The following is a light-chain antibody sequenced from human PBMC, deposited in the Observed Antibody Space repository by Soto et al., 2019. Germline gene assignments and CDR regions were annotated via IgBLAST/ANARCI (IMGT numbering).Light chain of an antibody. J-gene: IGKJ5*01. V-gene: IGKV3-11*01. CDR3: QQRSNWPPEIT. CDR1: QSVTTY. Sequence: ETVLTQSPATLSLSLGESATLSCRASQSVTTYLSWYQQKPGQAPRLLIYDASVRATGIPARFSASGSGTDFTLTISSLEPEDFAVYYCQQRSNWPPEITFGQGTRLEI. CDR2: DAS.